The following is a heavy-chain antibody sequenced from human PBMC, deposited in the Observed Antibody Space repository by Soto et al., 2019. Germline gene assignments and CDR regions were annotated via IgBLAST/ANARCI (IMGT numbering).Heavy chain of an antibody. CDR3: ASEDCRNTNCLKGFDY. V-gene: IGHV1-2*02. D-gene: IGHD2-15*01. CDR1: GYTFTDYY. Sequence: ASVKVSCKTSGYTFTDYYMHWVRQAPGQGFEWVGGINPKSGGPKYVPKFQGRVTVTRDTSTSTAYMELNRLTSNDTAVYYCASEDCRNTNCLKGFDYWGQGTLVTVSS. J-gene: IGHJ4*02. CDR2: INPKSGGP.